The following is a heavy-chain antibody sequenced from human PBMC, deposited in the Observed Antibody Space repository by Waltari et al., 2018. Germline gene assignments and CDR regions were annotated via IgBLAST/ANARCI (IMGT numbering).Heavy chain of an antibody. CDR2: IWYDGSNK. V-gene: IGHV3-33*01. CDR1: GFTFSSYG. CDR3: ARDLESRDGPGY. D-gene: IGHD2-2*01. Sequence: QVQLVESGGGVVQPGRSLRLSCAASGFTFSSYGMHWVRQAPGEGLEWVAVIWYDGSNKYYADSVEGRFTISRDNSKNTLYLQMNSLRAEDTAVYYCARDLESRDGPGYWGQGTLVTVSS. J-gene: IGHJ4*02.